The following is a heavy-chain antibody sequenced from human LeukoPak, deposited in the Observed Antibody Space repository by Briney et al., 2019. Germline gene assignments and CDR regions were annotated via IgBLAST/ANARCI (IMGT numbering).Heavy chain of an antibody. CDR2: ISSSGSTI. CDR3: TRHVRGAMDPFDY. CDR1: GFTFSSYE. V-gene: IGHV3-48*03. J-gene: IGHJ4*02. Sequence: GGSLRLSCAASGFTFSSYELNWVRQAPGKGLEWVSYISSSGSTIKYADSVKGRFTISRGSAKNSLYLQMNSLRAEDTAVYYCTRHVRGAMDPFDYWGQGTLVTVSS. D-gene: IGHD3-16*01.